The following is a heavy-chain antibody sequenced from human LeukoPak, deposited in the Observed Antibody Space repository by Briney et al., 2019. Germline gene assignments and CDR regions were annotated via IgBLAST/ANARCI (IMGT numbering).Heavy chain of an antibody. CDR1: GFTFSSYW. D-gene: IGHD6-13*01. Sequence: GGSLRLSCAASGFTFSSYWRHWVRQAPGKGLVWVSRISSDGSATAYADSGKGRLTSARDNAKNSLYLQMNSLRAEDTAVHYCARDTSLSSWPIDYWGQGTLVTVSS. V-gene: IGHV3-74*03. J-gene: IGHJ4*02. CDR3: ARDTSLSSWPIDY. CDR2: ISSDGSAT.